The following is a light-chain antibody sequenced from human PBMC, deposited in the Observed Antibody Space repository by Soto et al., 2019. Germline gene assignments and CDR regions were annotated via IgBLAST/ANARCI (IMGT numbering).Light chain of an antibody. J-gene: IGKJ4*01. CDR2: DAS. CDR1: QTVGTY. Sequence: EIVLTQSPATLSLSPGERATLSCRASQTVGTYLAWYQQKPVQAPRLLIYDASNRATGIPARFSGSGSGTDFTLTISSPEPEDFAVYYCQQRRDWPLTFGGGTKVETK. V-gene: IGKV3-11*01. CDR3: QQRRDWPLT.